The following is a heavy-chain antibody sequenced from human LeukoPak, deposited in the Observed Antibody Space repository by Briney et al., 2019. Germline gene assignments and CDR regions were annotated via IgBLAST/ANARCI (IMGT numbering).Heavy chain of an antibody. J-gene: IGHJ4*02. CDR2: ISYDGSNK. V-gene: IGHV3-30*18. Sequence: PGRSLRLSCAASGFTFSSYGINWVRQAPGKGLEWVAVISYDGSNKYYADSVKGRFTISRDNSKNTLYLQMNSLRAEDTAVYYCAKDLGGEVWGQGTLVTVSS. CDR3: AKDLGGEV. CDR1: GFTFSSYG. D-gene: IGHD3-16*01.